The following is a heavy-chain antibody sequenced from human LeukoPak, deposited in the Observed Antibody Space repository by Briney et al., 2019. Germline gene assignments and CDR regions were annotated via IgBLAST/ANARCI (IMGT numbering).Heavy chain of an antibody. CDR2: ISSSSSTI. Sequence: GGSLRLSRAASGFTFSSHSMNWVRQAPGRGLEWVSYISSSSSTIYYPDSVKGRFTISRDNAKNSLYLQMNSLRAEDTAVYYCARGAYYYEDWGQGTLVTVSS. V-gene: IGHV3-48*01. CDR1: GFTFSSHS. D-gene: IGHD3-22*01. CDR3: ARGAYYYED. J-gene: IGHJ4*02.